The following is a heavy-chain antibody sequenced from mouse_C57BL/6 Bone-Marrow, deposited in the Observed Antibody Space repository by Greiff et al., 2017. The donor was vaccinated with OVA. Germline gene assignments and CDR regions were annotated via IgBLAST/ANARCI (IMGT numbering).Heavy chain of an antibody. D-gene: IGHD2-3*01. CDR2: INPCDGDT. Sequence: QVQLQQPGAELVRPGASVKLSCKASGYTFTSYWMHWVKQRPGQGLEWIGNINPCDGDTNYNAKFKSKATLTVDKSSSTAYMQLSSLTSADSAVCYGAKDGYLAYWGQGTLVTVSA. CDR1: GYTFTSYW. V-gene: IGHV1-53*01. J-gene: IGHJ3*01. CDR3: AKDGYLAY.